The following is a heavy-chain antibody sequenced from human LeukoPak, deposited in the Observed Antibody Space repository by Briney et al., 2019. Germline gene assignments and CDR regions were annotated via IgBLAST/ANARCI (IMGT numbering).Heavy chain of an antibody. V-gene: IGHV3-21*01. J-gene: IGHJ3*02. D-gene: IGHD4-17*01. Sequence: PGGSLRLSCAASGFTFSSYSMNWVRQAPGKGLEWVSSISNSISYIYYADSVKGRFTLSRDNAKNALYLQMNSLRAEDTAVYYCARADDYGDYPDAFDIWGQGTMVTVSS. CDR3: ARADDYGDYPDAFDI. CDR2: ISNSISYI. CDR1: GFTFSSYS.